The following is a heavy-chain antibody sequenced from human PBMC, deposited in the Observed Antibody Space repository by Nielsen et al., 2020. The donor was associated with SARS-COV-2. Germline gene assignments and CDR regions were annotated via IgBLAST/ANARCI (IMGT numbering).Heavy chain of an antibody. CDR3: ARESSPFDY. J-gene: IGHJ4*02. CDR2: INHSGST. V-gene: IGHV4-34*01. Sequence: SETLSLTCAVYGGSFSGYDWSWIRQPPGKGLEWIGEINHSGSTNYNPSLKSRVTISVDTSKNQFSLKLSSVTAADTAVYYCARESSPFDYWGQGTLVTVSS. D-gene: IGHD6-13*01. CDR1: GGSFSGYD.